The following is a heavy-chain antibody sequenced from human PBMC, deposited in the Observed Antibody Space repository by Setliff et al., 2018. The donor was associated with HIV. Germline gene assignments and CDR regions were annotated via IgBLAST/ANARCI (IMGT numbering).Heavy chain of an antibody. Sequence: SETLSLTCTVSGASINNYYWNWIRQPPGQTLEWIGYTYSLGTTYYNPSLPYRGPTSYRPALKSRVPISVDTAKNHCSLHLPSWTAADPAVYFCASEGPPMEGWGDYFDSWGQGTLVTVSS. CDR2: TYSLGTT. CDR1: GASINNYY. D-gene: IGHD3-3*01. V-gene: IGHV4-4*08. J-gene: IGHJ4*02. CDR3: ASEGPPMEGWGDYFDS.